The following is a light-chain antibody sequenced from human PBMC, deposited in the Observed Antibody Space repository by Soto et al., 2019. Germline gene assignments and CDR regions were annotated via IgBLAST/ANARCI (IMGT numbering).Light chain of an antibody. CDR3: QSFDTRLKSVV. V-gene: IGLV1-40*01. Sequence: QSVVTQPPSVSGAPGQRVTISCTGSSSNIGAGYDVHWYQQFPGTAPKLLIYGNNNRPSGGTDRFSGSKSGTSASLAITGLQDEDEADYYCQSFDTRLKSVVFGGGTKLTVL. CDR1: SSNIGAGYD. J-gene: IGLJ2*01. CDR2: GNN.